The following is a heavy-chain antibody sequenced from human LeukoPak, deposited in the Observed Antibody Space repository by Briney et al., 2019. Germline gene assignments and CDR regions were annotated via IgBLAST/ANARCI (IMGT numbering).Heavy chain of an antibody. CDR3: ARYGSGSYYFSHYWFDP. V-gene: IGHV4-30-2*01. CDR1: GGSISSGGYS. D-gene: IGHD3-10*01. J-gene: IGHJ5*02. CDR2: IYHSGST. Sequence: SETLSLTCAVSGGSISSGGYSWSWIRQPPGKGLEWIGYIYHSGSTYYNPSLKSRVTISVDRSKNQFSLKLSSVTAADTAVYYCARYGSGSYYFSHYWFDPWGQGTLVTVSS.